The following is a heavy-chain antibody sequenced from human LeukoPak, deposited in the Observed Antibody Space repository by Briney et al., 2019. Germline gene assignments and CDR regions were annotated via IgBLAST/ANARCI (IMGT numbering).Heavy chain of an antibody. D-gene: IGHD2-2*01. Sequence: PSETLSLTCTVSGGSISSYYWSWIRQPPGKGLEWIGYIYYGGSTNYNPSLKSRVTISVDTSKNQFSLKLSSVTAADTAVYYCARIASTYQLLYYFDYWGQGTLVTVSS. V-gene: IGHV4-59*01. J-gene: IGHJ4*02. CDR3: ARIASTYQLLYYFDY. CDR2: IYYGGST. CDR1: GGSISSYY.